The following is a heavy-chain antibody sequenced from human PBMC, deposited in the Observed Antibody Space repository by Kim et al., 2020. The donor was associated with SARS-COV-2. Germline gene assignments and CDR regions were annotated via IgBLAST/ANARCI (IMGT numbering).Heavy chain of an antibody. CDR1: GFTFSSYW. J-gene: IGHJ6*02. Sequence: GGSLRLSCAASGFTFSSYWMSWVRQAPGKGLEWVANIKQDGSEKYYVDSVKGRFTISRDNAKNSLYLQMNSLRAEDTAVYYCAREMAVAGNELGGMNPNYYSDGMDVWGQGTTVTVSS. CDR2: IKQDGSEK. CDR3: AREMAVAGNELGGMNPNYYSDGMDV. V-gene: IGHV3-7*01. D-gene: IGHD6-19*01.